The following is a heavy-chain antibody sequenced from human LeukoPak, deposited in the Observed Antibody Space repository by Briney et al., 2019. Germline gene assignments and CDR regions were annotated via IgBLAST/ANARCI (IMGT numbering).Heavy chain of an antibody. Sequence: SETLSLTCTVSGGSISSSSYYWGWIRQPPGTGLEWIGSIYYSGSTYYNPSLKSRVTISVDTSKNQFSLKLSSVTAADTAVYYCARALGIEDHPRWGGSSWWGLYYYYYMDVWGKGTTVTVSS. V-gene: IGHV4-39*07. CDR3: ARALGIEDHPRWGGSSWWGLYYYYYMDV. D-gene: IGHD6-13*01. CDR1: GGSISSSSYY. J-gene: IGHJ6*03. CDR2: IYYSGST.